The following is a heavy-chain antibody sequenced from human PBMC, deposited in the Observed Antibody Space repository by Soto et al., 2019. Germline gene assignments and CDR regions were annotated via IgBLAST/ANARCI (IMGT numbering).Heavy chain of an antibody. CDR3: VKAWSVRAVPGVAGFDY. V-gene: IGHV3-64D*08. D-gene: IGHD6-19*01. J-gene: IGHJ4*02. CDR2: ISNNGIT. Sequence: AGGSLRLSCSASGFTFSNYAMNWVRQAPGKGLEYVSVISNNGITYYADSVKGRFTISRDNSKNTLYLEMSSLRAEDTAVYYCVKAWSVRAVPGVAGFDYWGQGALVTVSS. CDR1: GFTFSNYA.